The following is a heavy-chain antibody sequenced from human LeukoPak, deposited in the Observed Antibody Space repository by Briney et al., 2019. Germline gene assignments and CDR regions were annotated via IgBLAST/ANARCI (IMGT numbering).Heavy chain of an antibody. CDR3: AKGTGMDV. CDR2: ISYDGNNE. CDR1: GFTFSSYG. J-gene: IGHJ6*01. Sequence: GGSLRLSCAGSGFTFSSYGMHWVRQAPGKGLEWVAVISYDGNNEYYADSVKGRFTISRDNSKNTPYLQMNSLRAEDTAVYYCAKGTGMDVWGQRDHGHRLL. V-gene: IGHV3-30*18.